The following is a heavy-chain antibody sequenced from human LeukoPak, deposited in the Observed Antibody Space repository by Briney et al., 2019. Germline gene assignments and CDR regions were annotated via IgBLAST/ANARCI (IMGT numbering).Heavy chain of an antibody. V-gene: IGHV3-30*04. J-gene: IGHJ4*02. CDR2: ISFDGNK. CDR3: ARDPGSGYCSSTASCYRLTYFDY. CDR1: GFKLSTYA. Sequence: GRSLRLSCAASGFKLSTYAIHWVRQARNKGLDSVAVISFDGNKYYADSVTGRFTISRDNSKSMLYLQMNSLRPEDTAIYYCARDPGSGYCSSTASCYRLTYFDYWGQGTLVTVSS. D-gene: IGHD2-2*01.